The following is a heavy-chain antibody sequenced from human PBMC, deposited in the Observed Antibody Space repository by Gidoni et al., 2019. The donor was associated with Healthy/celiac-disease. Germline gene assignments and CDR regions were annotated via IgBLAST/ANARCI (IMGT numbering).Heavy chain of an antibody. D-gene: IGHD3-10*01. J-gene: IGHJ5*02. CDR1: VFTFIIYA. CDR3: AKPFNYYGSGGGWFDP. Sequence: EVQLLESGGGLVQPGGSLRLSCAASVFTFIIYAMSWVRKAPGKGLKWVSAISGSGGSTYYADSVKGRFTITRDKSKNTLYLQMNSLRAEDTAVYYCAKPFNYYGSGGGWFDPWGQGTLVTVSS. V-gene: IGHV3-23*01. CDR2: ISGSGGST.